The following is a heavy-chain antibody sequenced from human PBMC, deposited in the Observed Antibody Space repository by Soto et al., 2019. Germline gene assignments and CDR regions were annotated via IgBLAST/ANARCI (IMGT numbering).Heavy chain of an antibody. CDR2: IERSDAYI. D-gene: IGHD2-2*02. CDR3: ARHPNIVVVPAAIRSRPYYYYGMDV. CDR1: GCSFTNYW. V-gene: IGHV5-10-1*01. J-gene: IGHJ6*02. Sequence: GESLKISWKGSGCSFTNYWNSWVRQMTGKGLEWMGRIERSDAYINYSQSFQGHVTLSADKSISTAYLQWSSLKASDTAMYYCARHPNIVVVPAAIRSRPYYYYGMDVWGQGTTVTVSS.